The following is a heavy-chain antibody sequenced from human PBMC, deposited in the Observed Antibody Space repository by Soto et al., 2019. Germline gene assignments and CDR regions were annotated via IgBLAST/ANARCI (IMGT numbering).Heavy chain of an antibody. V-gene: IGHV3-9*01. Sequence: EVQLVESGGGLVQPGRSLRLSCAASGFTFDDYAMHWVRQAPGKGLEWVSGISWNSGSIGYADSVKGRFTISRDNAKNSLDLQMNSLRAEDTALYYCAKETWRQLWLRSYFDYWGQGTLVTVSS. CDR3: AKETWRQLWLRSYFDY. J-gene: IGHJ4*02. CDR1: GFTFDDYA. CDR2: ISWNSGSI. D-gene: IGHD5-18*01.